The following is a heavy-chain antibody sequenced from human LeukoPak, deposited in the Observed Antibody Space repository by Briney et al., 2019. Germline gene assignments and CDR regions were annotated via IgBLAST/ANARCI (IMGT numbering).Heavy chain of an antibody. CDR1: GGSLSVYY. CDR3: ARSNIMITFGGVIVGDYFDY. J-gene: IGHJ4*02. V-gene: IGHV4-34*01. Sequence: PSETPSLTCAVYGGSLSVYYWGWIRQPPGKGLEWIGEINHTGSTNYKPSLKSRVTISLDTSKNQSSLKLSSVNAADTAVYYCARSNIMITFGGVIVGDYFDYWGQGTLVTVSS. CDR2: INHTGST. D-gene: IGHD3-16*02.